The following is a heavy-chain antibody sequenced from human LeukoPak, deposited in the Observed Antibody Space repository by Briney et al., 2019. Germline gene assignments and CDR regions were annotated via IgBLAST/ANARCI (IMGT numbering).Heavy chain of an antibody. CDR2: IKSKIDGGTI. D-gene: IGHD2-15*01. Sequence: PGGSLSLSCVASGFPFSDAWMSWVRQAPGKGLEWVGRIKSKIDGGTIDYAAPVKGRFTISRDDSRNTLYLQMNSLKTEDTAVYYCTTRRQDGWWGQGTLVTVSS. V-gene: IGHV3-15*01. CDR1: GFPFSDAW. CDR3: TTRRQDGW. J-gene: IGHJ4*02.